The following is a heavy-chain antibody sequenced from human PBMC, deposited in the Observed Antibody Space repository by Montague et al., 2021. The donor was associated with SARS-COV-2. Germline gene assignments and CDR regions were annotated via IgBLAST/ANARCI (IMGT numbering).Heavy chain of an antibody. Sequence: CAISGDSVSGNSATWNWVRQSPSRGLEWLGKTYYRSKWYNDYAVSVRGRVTINPDTSKNQFSLQLNSVTPEDTVIYYCTSGREGNYNVMDVWGQGTTVTVSS. CDR2: TYYRSKWYN. CDR1: GDSVSGNSAT. D-gene: IGHD1-1*01. CDR3: TSGREGNYNVMDV. J-gene: IGHJ6*02. V-gene: IGHV6-1*01.